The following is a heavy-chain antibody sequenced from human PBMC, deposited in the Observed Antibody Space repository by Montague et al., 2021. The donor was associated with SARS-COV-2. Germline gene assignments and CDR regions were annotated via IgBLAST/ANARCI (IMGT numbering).Heavy chain of an antibody. CDR1: GFSLSTSGMC. Sequence: PALVKPTQTLTLICTFPGFSLSTSGMCVSWIRQPPGKALEWLALIDWDDDKYYSTSLKARLTISKDTSKNQVVLTMTNMDPVDTATYYCARGRYGGNRGYYFDYWGQGTLVTVSS. D-gene: IGHD4-23*01. J-gene: IGHJ4*02. V-gene: IGHV2-70*01. CDR3: ARGRYGGNRGYYFDY. CDR2: IDWDDDK.